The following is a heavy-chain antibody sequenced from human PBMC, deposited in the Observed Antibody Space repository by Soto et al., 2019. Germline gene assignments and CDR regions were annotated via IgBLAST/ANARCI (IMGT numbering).Heavy chain of an antibody. D-gene: IGHD2-15*01. CDR3: ARFGYCNAGTCYTDGFDI. CDR2: IDSAGSV. CDR1: GGTINTDR. V-gene: IGHV4-4*07. J-gene: IGHJ3*02. Sequence: QVRLQESGPGLVRPSETLSLICTVSGGTINTDRWIWIRQPVGKGLEWVGRIDSAGSVDSNPSLKSRVAMALDTSRNQISLQLTSLTAADTAVYYCARFGYCNAGTCYTDGFDIWGQGTMVIVSS.